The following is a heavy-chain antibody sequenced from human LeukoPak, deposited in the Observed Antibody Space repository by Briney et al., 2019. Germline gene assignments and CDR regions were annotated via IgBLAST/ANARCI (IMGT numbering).Heavy chain of an antibody. J-gene: IGHJ3*02. D-gene: IGHD6-19*01. Sequence: SETLSLTCTVSGGSISSSSYYWGWIRQPPGKGLEWIGYIYYSGSTKYNPSLKSRVTISVDTSKNQFSLKLSSVTAADTAVYYCARVIAVAGAFNAFDIWGQGTMVTVSS. CDR2: IYYSGST. V-gene: IGHV4-61*05. CDR1: GGSISSSSYY. CDR3: ARVIAVAGAFNAFDI.